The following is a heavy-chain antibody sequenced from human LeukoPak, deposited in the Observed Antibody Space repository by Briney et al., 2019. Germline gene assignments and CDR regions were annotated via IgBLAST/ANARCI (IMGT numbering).Heavy chain of an antibody. CDR1: GFTFSSYW. V-gene: IGHV3-7*04. J-gene: IGHJ3*02. CDR2: IKQDGSEK. Sequence: GGSLRLSCAASGFTFSSYWMSWVRQAPGKGLEWVANIKQDGSEKYYVDSVKGRFTISRDNAKNSLYLQMNSLRAEDTAVYYCARARGGASYDAFDIWGQGTMVTVSS. CDR3: ARARGGASYDAFDI. D-gene: IGHD3-10*01.